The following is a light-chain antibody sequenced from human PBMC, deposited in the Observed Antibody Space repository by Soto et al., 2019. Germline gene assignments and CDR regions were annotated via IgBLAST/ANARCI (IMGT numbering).Light chain of an antibody. CDR3: QHYSTSSPWT. CDR2: GAS. J-gene: IGKJ1*01. V-gene: IGKV3-20*01. CDR1: RSVSSSY. Sequence: EIVLTQSPGTLSLSPGGRATLSCRASRSVSSSYLAWYQQKPGQAPRLLIYGASSRATGIPDRFSGSGSGTDFTLTISSLQPDDFATYYCQHYSTSSPWTFGQGTKVDTK.